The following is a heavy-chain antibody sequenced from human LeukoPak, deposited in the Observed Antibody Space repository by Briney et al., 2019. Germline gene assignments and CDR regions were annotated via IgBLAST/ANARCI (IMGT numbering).Heavy chain of an antibody. CDR3: ASDPVGYCSANGCYSVDY. V-gene: IGHV1-24*01. D-gene: IGHD2-15*01. Sequence: ASVKVSCKVSGYTLTELSMHWVRQAPGKGLEWRGGFDPEHGETIYAQKFQGRVTMTEDTSTDTAYMELSSLRSDDTAVYYCASDPVGYCSANGCYSVDYWGQGTLVTVSS. CDR2: FDPEHGET. J-gene: IGHJ4*02. CDR1: GYTLTELS.